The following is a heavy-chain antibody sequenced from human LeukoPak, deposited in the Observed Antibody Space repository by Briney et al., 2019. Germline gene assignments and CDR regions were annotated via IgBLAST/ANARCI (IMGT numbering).Heavy chain of an antibody. J-gene: IGHJ6*02. CDR1: GFTFSSYS. CDR3: ASSSSPQEGYYYYYGMDV. V-gene: IGHV3-21*01. CDR2: ISSSSSYI. D-gene: IGHD6-6*01. Sequence: SGGSLRLSCAASGFTFSSYSMNWVRQAPGKGLEWVSSISSSSSYIYYADSVKGRFTISRDNAKNSLYLQMNSLRAEDTAVYYCASSSSPQEGYYYYYGMDVWGQGTTVTVSS.